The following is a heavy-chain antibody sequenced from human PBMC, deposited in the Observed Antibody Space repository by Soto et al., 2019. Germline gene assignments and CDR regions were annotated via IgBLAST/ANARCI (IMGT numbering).Heavy chain of an antibody. Sequence: SETLSLTCAVAGGSRTSRSGWSWVRQPPGKGLEWIGEVFYSGSTNYNPSLTSRVTVSVDTSKNQFSLKLSSVTAADTAVYYCARVGGAPLGAFDIWGQGTMVTVSS. J-gene: IGHJ3*02. D-gene: IGHD1-26*01. V-gene: IGHV4-4*02. CDR2: VFYSGST. CDR1: GGSRTSRSG. CDR3: ARVGGAPLGAFDI.